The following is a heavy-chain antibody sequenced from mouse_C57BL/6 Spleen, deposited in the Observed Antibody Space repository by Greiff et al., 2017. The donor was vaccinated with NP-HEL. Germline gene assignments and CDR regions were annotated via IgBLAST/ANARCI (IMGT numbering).Heavy chain of an antibody. CDR1: GYAFSSSW. D-gene: IGHD2-3*01. Sequence: VKLQESGPELVKPGASVKISCKASGYAFSSSWMNWVKQRPGKGLEWIGRIYPGDGDTNYNGKFKGKATLTADKSSSTAYMQLSSLTSEDSAVYFCARWGWLLQAWFAYWGQGTLVTVSA. CDR3: ARWGWLLQAWFAY. CDR2: IYPGDGDT. V-gene: IGHV1-82*01. J-gene: IGHJ3*01.